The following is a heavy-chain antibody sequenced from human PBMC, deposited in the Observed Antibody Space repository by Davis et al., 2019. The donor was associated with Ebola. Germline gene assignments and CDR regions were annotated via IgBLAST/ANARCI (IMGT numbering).Heavy chain of an antibody. J-gene: IGHJ4*02. D-gene: IGHD1-1*01. CDR2: IRSKANSYAT. Sequence: GESLKISCAASGFTFSGSAMHWVRQASGKGLEWVGRIRSKANSYATAYAASVKGGFTISRDDSKNTAYLQMNSLKTEDTAVYYCARGVSWNDAFDYWGQGTLVTVSS. CDR3: ARGVSWNDAFDY. V-gene: IGHV3-73*01. CDR1: GFTFSGSA.